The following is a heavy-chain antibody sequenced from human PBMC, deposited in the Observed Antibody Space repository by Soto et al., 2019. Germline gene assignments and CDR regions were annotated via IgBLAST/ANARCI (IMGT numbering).Heavy chain of an antibody. CDR2: IYWDGDQ. CDR3: ARRPYWDSFDS. D-gene: IGHD1-7*01. Sequence: SSPTLVNPTQTFTLTCTFSGFSLRTSGMSVGWVRQPQGRDLEWLSAIYWDGDQRYSPSLKSRLSITKDTSKNHVVLTMTSMDPVDAATDYCARRPYWDSFDSWGQGILVTVSS. J-gene: IGHJ4*02. CDR1: GFSLRTSGMS. V-gene: IGHV2-5*02.